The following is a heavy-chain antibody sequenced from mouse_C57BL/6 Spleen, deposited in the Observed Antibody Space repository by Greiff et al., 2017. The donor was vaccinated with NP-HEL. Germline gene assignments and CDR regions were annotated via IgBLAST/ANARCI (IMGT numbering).Heavy chain of an antibody. CDR1: GYTFTEYT. CDR3: ANYGYDYDEGFDY. Sequence: QVQLQQSGAELVKPGASVKLSCKASGYTFTEYTIHWVKQRSGQGLEWIGWFYTGSGSIQYNEKLKDKVTLSADKSSSTVYMELSRLTSEDSAVYSVANYGYDYDEGFDYWGQGTTLTVSS. CDR2: FYTGSGSI. J-gene: IGHJ2*01. V-gene: IGHV1-62-2*01. D-gene: IGHD2-4*01.